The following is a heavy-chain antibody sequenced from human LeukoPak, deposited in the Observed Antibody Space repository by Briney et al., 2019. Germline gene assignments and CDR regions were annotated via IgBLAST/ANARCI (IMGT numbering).Heavy chain of an antibody. CDR1: GYIFTSYY. Sequence: GASVKVSCKASGYIFTSYYMHWVRQAPGQGLQWMGWITPGGGTNYPQKFQGRVAITWDTSITTAYMDLSRLTSDDTAVYYCARDRYGDGFAHFDYWGQGALVTVSS. J-gene: IGHJ4*02. CDR2: ITPGGGT. V-gene: IGHV1-2*02. CDR3: ARDRYGDGFAHFDY. D-gene: IGHD5-24*01.